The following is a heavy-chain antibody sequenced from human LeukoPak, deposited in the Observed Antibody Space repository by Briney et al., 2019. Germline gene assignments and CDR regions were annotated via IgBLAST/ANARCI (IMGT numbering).Heavy chain of an antibody. CDR3: ARLVSGIGGVWNNRYFDY. J-gene: IGHJ4*02. CDR1: GDSVSINSAA. Sequence: SQTLSLTCAISGDSVSINSAAWNWIRQSPSRGLEWLGRTHYRSKWSNDYAVSVKGRITINPDTSKNQFSLQLNYVTPEDTAIYYCARLVSGIGGVWNNRYFDYWGQGTLVTVSS. V-gene: IGHV6-1*01. CDR2: THYRSKWSN. D-gene: IGHD2-8*02.